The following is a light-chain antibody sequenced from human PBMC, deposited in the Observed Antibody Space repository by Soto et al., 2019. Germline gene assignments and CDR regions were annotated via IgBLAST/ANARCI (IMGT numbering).Light chain of an antibody. Sequence: IQMTQSPSSLSASVGDRVTITCRASQSISRNLNWYQQKPGKAPELLIYTASNLQSGVPSRFSGSGSGTDFALTIRSLQPEDSAVYYCKQSHSSPLSFGGGTKVDIK. V-gene: IGKV1-39*01. CDR1: QSISRN. CDR2: TAS. J-gene: IGKJ4*01. CDR3: KQSHSSPLS.